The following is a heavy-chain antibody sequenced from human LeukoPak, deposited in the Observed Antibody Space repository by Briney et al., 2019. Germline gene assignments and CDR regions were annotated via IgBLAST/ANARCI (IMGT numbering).Heavy chain of an antibody. V-gene: IGHV3-9*01. CDR1: GFTFDDYA. CDR3: ARFAGYSYGGWFDY. CDR2: ISWNSGSI. D-gene: IGHD5-18*01. Sequence: GGSLRLSCAASGFTFDDYAMHWVRQAPGKGLEWVSGISWNSGSIGYADSVKGRFTISRDNAKNSLYLQMNPLRAEDTAVYYCARFAGYSYGGWFDYWGQGTLVTVSS. J-gene: IGHJ4*02.